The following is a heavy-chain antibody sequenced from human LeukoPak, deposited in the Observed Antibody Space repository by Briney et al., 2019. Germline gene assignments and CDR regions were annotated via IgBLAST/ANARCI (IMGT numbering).Heavy chain of an antibody. CDR1: GFSFSSYN. CDR2: ISYDGSNK. V-gene: IGHV3-30*18. CDR3: AKDTEMATLI. D-gene: IGHD5-24*01. Sequence: GGSLRLSCAASGFSFSSYNMNWVRQAPGKGLEWVAVISYDGSNKYYADSVKGRFTISRDNSKNTLYLQMNSLIAEDTAVYYCAKDTEMATLIRGQGTLVTVSS. J-gene: IGHJ4*02.